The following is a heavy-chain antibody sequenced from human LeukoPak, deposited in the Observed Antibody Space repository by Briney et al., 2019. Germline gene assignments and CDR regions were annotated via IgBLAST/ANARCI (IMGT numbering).Heavy chain of an antibody. J-gene: IGHJ4*02. D-gene: IGHD5-18*01. Sequence: PGGSLRLSCAASGFTFVSYAINWVRQAPGEGLQWVSSISGSGDNTYYADSVKGRFTISRDNSKNTLYLQMNSLRAEDTAVYYCAKGHTYGYSNPGRNYFDSWGQGTLVTVSS. V-gene: IGHV3-23*01. CDR3: AKGHTYGYSNPGRNYFDS. CDR2: ISGSGDNT. CDR1: GFTFVSYA.